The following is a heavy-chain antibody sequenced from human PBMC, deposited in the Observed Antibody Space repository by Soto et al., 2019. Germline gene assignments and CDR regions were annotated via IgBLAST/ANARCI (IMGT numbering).Heavy chain of an antibody. CDR3: ATDPATVTTHFDY. V-gene: IGHV1-24*01. Sequence: ASVKVSCKVSGYTLTELSMHWLRQAPGKGLEWMGGFDPEDGETIYAQKFQGRVTMTEDTSTDTAYMELSSLRSEDTAVYYCATDPATVTTHFDYWRQGTLVTVSS. J-gene: IGHJ4*02. CDR2: FDPEDGET. D-gene: IGHD4-17*01. CDR1: GYTLTELS.